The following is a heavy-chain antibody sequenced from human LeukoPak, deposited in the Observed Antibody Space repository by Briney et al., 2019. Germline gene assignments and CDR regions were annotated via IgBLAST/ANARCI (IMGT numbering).Heavy chain of an antibody. CDR1: GFTVSSNY. CDR2: IYSGGST. CDR3: ASGLDSSGYYDFDY. D-gene: IGHD3-22*01. V-gene: IGHV3-53*01. J-gene: IGHJ4*02. Sequence: PGGSLRLSCAASGFTVSSNYMSWVRQAPGKGLEWVSVIYSGGSTYYADSVKGRFTISRDNSKNTLYLQMNSLRAEDTAVYYCASGLDSSGYYDFDYWGQGTLVTVSS.